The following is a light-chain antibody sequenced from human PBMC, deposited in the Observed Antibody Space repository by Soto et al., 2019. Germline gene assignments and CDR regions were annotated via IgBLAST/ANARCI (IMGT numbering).Light chain of an antibody. Sequence: EIVLTQSPATLSVSPVGRATLSCRASQSVNSKLAWYQQKPGQAPRLLIYGASSRATGIPDRFSGSGSGTDFTLTISRLEPEDFAVYYCQQYINLWTFGQGTKVDIK. J-gene: IGKJ1*01. CDR3: QQYINLWT. CDR2: GAS. CDR1: QSVNSK. V-gene: IGKV3-20*01.